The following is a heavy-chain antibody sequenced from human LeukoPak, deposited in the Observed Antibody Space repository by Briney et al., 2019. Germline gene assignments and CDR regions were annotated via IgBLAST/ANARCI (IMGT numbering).Heavy chain of an antibody. CDR2: IYYSGST. CDR1: GGSISSYY. J-gene: IGHJ6*02. D-gene: IGHD6-13*01. Sequence: PSETLSLTCTVSGGSISSYYWSWIRQPPGKGLEWIGYIYYSGSTNYNPSLKSRVTISVDTSKNQFSLKLSSVTAADTAVYYCARDRPGGAGTNLYYYYGMDVWGQGTTVTVSS. CDR3: ARDRPGGAGTNLYYYYGMDV. V-gene: IGHV4-59*01.